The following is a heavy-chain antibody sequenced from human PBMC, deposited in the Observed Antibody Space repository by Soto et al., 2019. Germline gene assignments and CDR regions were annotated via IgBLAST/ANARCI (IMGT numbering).Heavy chain of an antibody. Sequence: GGSLRLSCAAAGFTFSSYGMSWVRQAPGKGLEWVSAISGSGGSTYYADSVKGRFTISRDNSKNTLYLQMNSLRAEDTAVYYCAKDPYTVTTRSGWFDPWGQGTLVTVSS. D-gene: IGHD4-4*01. CDR2: ISGSGGST. V-gene: IGHV3-23*01. CDR1: GFTFSSYG. J-gene: IGHJ5*02. CDR3: AKDPYTVTTRSGWFDP.